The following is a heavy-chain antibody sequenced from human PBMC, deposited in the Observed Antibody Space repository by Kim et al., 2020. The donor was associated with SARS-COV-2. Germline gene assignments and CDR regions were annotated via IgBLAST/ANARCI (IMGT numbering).Heavy chain of an antibody. J-gene: IGHJ6*02. D-gene: IGHD1-26*01. CDR1: GGSISSSSYY. CDR3: ARHFLGGSYPEDASYGMDV. V-gene: IGHV4-39*01. CDR2: IYYSGST. Sequence: SETLSLTCTVSGGSISSSSYYWGWIRQPPGKGLEWIGSIYYSGSTYYNPSLKSRVTISVDTSKNQFSLKLSSVTAADTAVYYCARHFLGGSYPEDASYGMDVWGQGTTVTVSS.